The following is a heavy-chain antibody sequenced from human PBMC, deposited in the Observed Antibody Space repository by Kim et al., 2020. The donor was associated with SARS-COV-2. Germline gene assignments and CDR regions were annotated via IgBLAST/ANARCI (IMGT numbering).Heavy chain of an antibody. J-gene: IGHJ5*02. D-gene: IGHD3-9*01. V-gene: IGHV3-15*01. Sequence: GGSLRLSCAASGFTFSNAWMSWVRQAPGKGLEWVGRIKSKTDGGTTDYAAPVKGRFTISRDDSKNTLFLQMNSLKTEDTAVYYCTTEEARLRYFDWSYLHNWFDPWGQGTLVTVSS. CDR1: GFTFSNAW. CDR2: IKSKTDGGTT. CDR3: TTEEARLRYFDWSYLHNWFDP.